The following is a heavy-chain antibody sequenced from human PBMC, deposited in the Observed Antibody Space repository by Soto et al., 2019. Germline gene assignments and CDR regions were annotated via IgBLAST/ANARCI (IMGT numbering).Heavy chain of an antibody. CDR3: TTDYYDSSGYYYLDY. CDR2: IKSKTDGGTT. D-gene: IGHD3-22*01. J-gene: IGHJ4*02. V-gene: IGHV3-15*07. Sequence: GGSLRLSCAASGFTFSNAWMNWVRQAPGKGLEWVGRIKSKTDGGTTDYAATVKGRFTISRDDSKNTLYLQMNSLKTEDTAVYYCTTDYYDSSGYYYLDYWGQGTLVTVSS. CDR1: GFTFSNAW.